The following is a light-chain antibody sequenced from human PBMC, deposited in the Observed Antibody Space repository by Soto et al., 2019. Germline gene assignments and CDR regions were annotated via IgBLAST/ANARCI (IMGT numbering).Light chain of an antibody. J-gene: IGKJ1*01. V-gene: IGKV3-20*01. CDR3: QQYGGSPRT. CDR2: GAS. CDR1: QSVSSNY. Sequence: EIVLTQSPGTLSLSPGERATLSCRASQSVSSNYLAWYQQKSGQAPRLLIYGASSRATGIPDRFSGSGSGTDFTLAISRLEPEDFAVYYCQQYGGSPRTFGQGTNVDIK.